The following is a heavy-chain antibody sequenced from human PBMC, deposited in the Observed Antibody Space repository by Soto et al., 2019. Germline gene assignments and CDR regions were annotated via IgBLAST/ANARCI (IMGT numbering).Heavy chain of an antibody. Sequence: ESLSLTCTVSGGSISSSSYYWGWIRQPPGKGLEWIGSIYYSGSIYYNPSLKSRVTISVDTSKNQFSLKLSSVTAADTAVYYCARQSVDIVVVVAATHTDYWGQGTLVTVSS. CDR3: ARQSVDIVVVVAATHTDY. CDR1: GGSISSSSYY. CDR2: IYYSGSI. J-gene: IGHJ4*02. D-gene: IGHD2-15*01. V-gene: IGHV4-39*01.